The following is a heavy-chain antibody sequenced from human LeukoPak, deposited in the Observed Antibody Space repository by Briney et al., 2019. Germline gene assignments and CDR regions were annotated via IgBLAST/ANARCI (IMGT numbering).Heavy chain of an antibody. D-gene: IGHD1-26*01. CDR3: ARVPPRRGSYNRGDAFDI. J-gene: IGHJ3*02. CDR2: MSPNSGNT. V-gene: IGHV1-8*01. Sequence: ASVKVSCKASGYTFTSYDINWVRQATGQGLEWMGWMSPNSGNTGYAQKFQGRVTMTRNTSISTAYMELSSLRSEDTAVYYCARVPPRRGSYNRGDAFDIWGQGTMVTVSS. CDR1: GYTFTSYD.